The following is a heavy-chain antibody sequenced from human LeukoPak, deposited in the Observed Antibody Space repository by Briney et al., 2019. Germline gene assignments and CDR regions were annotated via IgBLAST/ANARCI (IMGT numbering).Heavy chain of an antibody. Sequence: ASVKVSCKASGYTFISYGFNWVRQAPGQGLEWMGWISAYNGNTKYAQKFQGRVTMTTDTSTSTAYMELRSLRSDDTVVYYCASRSIAASGPENTFDIWGQGTMVTVSS. CDR1: GYTFISYG. CDR3: ASRSIAASGPENTFDI. V-gene: IGHV1-18*01. CDR2: ISAYNGNT. J-gene: IGHJ3*02. D-gene: IGHD6-13*01.